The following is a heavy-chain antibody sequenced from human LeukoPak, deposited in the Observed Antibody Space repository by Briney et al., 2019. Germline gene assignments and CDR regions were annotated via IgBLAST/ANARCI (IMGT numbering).Heavy chain of an antibody. CDR2: IYTSGST. CDR3: ARVPGGYSGYDFTNWYFDL. CDR1: GGSISSGSYY. D-gene: IGHD5-12*01. Sequence: SETLSLTCTVSGGSISSGSYYWSWIRQPAGKGLEWLGRIYTSGSTNYNPSLKSRVTISVDTSKNQFSLKLSSVTAADTAVYYCARVPGGYSGYDFTNWYFDLWGRGTLVTVSS. V-gene: IGHV4-61*02. J-gene: IGHJ2*01.